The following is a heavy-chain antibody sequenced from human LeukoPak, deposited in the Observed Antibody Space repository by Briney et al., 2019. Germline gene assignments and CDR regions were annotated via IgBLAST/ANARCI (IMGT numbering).Heavy chain of an antibody. CDR2: ISYDGSNK. D-gene: IGHD3-22*01. V-gene: IGHV3-30*04. J-gene: IGHJ6*03. CDR1: GFTFSSYA. Sequence: GRSLRLSCEASGFTFSSYAMHWVRQAPGKGLEWEAVISYDGSNKYYADSVKGRFTISRDNSKNTLYLQMNSLRAEDTAVYYCARDGWLGSYYYYYYMDVWGKGTTVTVSS. CDR3: ARDGWLGSYYYYYYMDV.